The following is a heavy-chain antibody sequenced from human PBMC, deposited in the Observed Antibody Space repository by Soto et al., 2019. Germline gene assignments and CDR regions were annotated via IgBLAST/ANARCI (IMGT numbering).Heavy chain of an antibody. CDR3: ARAGYSSGWSDDAFDI. CDR1: GGSISSSSYY. Sequence: SATLSLTCTVSGGSISSSSYYWGWIRQPPGKGLEWIGYIYYSGSTNYNPSLKSRVTISVDTSKNQFSLKLSSVTAADTAVYYCARAGYSSGWSDDAFDIWGQGTMVTVSS. V-gene: IGHV4-61*05. D-gene: IGHD6-19*01. J-gene: IGHJ3*02. CDR2: IYYSGST.